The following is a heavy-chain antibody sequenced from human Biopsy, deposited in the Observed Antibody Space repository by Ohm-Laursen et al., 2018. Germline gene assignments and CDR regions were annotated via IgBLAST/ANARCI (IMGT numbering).Heavy chain of an antibody. D-gene: IGHD5-24*01. Sequence: SDTLSLTCNVSGGSISSYYWSWIRQSPGKGLEWIGFIFYSGSTYYNLSLKSRTTISVDSSKNQFSLRLRSVTAADTAVYYCARGGNGYNYVTPGTWFDPWGRGTLVIVSS. CDR2: IFYSGST. V-gene: IGHV4-59*07. J-gene: IGHJ5*02. CDR1: GGSISSYY. CDR3: ARGGNGYNYVTPGTWFDP.